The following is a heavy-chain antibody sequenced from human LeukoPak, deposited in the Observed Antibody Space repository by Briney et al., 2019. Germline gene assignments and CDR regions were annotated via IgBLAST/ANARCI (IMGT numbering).Heavy chain of an antibody. D-gene: IGHD5-12*01. CDR3: ARDFVEATTRGIDN. CDR2: ISSSGSTI. V-gene: IGHV3-48*03. Sequence: GGSLRLSCGASGFTFSSYEMNWVRQAPGKGLEWVSYISSSGSTIYYADSVKGRFTISRDNAKNSLYLQMNRLTAEDTAVYYCARDFVEATTRGIDNWGQGVLVTVSS. CDR1: GFTFSSYE. J-gene: IGHJ4*02.